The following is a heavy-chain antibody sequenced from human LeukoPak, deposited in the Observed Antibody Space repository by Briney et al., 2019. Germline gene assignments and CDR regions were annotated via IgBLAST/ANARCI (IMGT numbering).Heavy chain of an antibody. Sequence: GGSLRLSCAASGFTFSSYSMNWVRQAPGKGLEWVSYISSSSSTIYYADSVKGRFTISRDNAKNSLYLQMNSLRAEDTAVYYCARDLPQQLVAGYFDYWGQGTLVTVSS. CDR2: ISSSSSTI. V-gene: IGHV3-48*01. D-gene: IGHD6-13*01. J-gene: IGHJ4*02. CDR3: ARDLPQQLVAGYFDY. CDR1: GFTFSSYS.